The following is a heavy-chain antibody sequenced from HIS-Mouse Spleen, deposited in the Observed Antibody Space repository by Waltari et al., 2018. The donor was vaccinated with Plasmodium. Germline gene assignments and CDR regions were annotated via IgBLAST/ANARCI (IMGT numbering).Heavy chain of an antibody. V-gene: IGHV3-7*01. D-gene: IGHD6-13*01. CDR2: IKQDGSEK. CDR1: GFPVSSYW. CDR3: ASSWYWYFDL. Sequence: EVQLVESGGGLVQPGGSLRLSCTACGFPVSSYWMSWVRQAPGKGLEWVANIKQDGSEKYYVDSVKGRFTISRDNAKNSLYLQMNSLRAEDTAVYYCASSWYWYFDLWGRGTLVTVSS. J-gene: IGHJ2*01.